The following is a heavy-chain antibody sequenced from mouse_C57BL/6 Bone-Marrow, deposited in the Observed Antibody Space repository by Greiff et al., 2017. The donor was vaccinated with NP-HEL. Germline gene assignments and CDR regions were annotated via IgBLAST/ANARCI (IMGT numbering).Heavy chain of an antibody. D-gene: IGHD1-1*01. CDR1: GYTFTSYW. CDR3: APYLCYGSSYDGFAY. Sequence: QVQLQQPGAELVKPGASVKVSCKASGYTFTSYWMHWVKQRPGQGLEWIGRIHPSDSDTNYNQKFKGKATLTVDKSSSTAYMQLSSLTSEDSAVYYGAPYLCYGSSYDGFAYWGQGTLVTVSA. CDR2: IHPSDSDT. J-gene: IGHJ3*01. V-gene: IGHV1-74*01.